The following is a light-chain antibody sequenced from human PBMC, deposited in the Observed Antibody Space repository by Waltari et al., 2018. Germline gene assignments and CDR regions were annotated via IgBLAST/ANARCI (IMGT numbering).Light chain of an antibody. J-gene: IGLJ2*01. V-gene: IGLV3-10*01. Sequence: SYELTQPPSVSVSPGQTATITCSGDLLTKKFTYWFQQKSGQAPVMVIYEDTKRLSAIPGGFSGSSSGTTAALTITGAQVEDEADYYCYSTDIFRSERGVFGGGTKLLVL. CDR1: LLTKKF. CDR3: YSTDIFRSERGV. CDR2: EDT.